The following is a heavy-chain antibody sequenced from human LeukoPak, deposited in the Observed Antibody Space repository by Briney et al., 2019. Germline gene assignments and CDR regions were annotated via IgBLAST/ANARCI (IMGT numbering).Heavy chain of an antibody. J-gene: IGHJ6*02. CDR1: GFTFSSYE. Sequence: TGGSLRLSCAASGFTFSSYEMNWVRQAPGKGLEWVSYISSSGSTIYYADSVKGRFTISRDNAKNSLYLQMNSLRAEDTAVYCCARERGYGDYAPYYYYGMDVWGQGTTVTVSS. CDR3: ARERGYGDYAPYYYYGMDV. V-gene: IGHV3-48*03. D-gene: IGHD4-17*01. CDR2: ISSSGSTI.